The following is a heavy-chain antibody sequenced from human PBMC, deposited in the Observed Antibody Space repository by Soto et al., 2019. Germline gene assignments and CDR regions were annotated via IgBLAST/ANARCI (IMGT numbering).Heavy chain of an antibody. CDR2: ISGGVGNT. CDR1: GFTFRSYS. V-gene: IGHV3-23*01. Sequence: EVQLLESGGGMIQPGGSLRLSCAASGFTFRSYSMSWVRQAPGKGLEWVSSISGGVGNTYYVDSVKGRFTISRDNSKNTLILQMNSLRADDTAVYYCALGGVADWFDPWGHGTLVTVSS. D-gene: IGHD3-3*01. J-gene: IGHJ5*02. CDR3: ALGGVADWFDP.